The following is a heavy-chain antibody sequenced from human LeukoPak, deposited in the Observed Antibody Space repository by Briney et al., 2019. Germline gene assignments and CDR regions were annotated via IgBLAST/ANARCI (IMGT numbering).Heavy chain of an antibody. V-gene: IGHV3-30*18. CDR3: AKESSSWYYYYYGMDV. J-gene: IGHJ6*02. CDR2: ISYDGSNK. CDR1: GFTFSSYS. D-gene: IGHD6-13*01. Sequence: GGSLRLSCAASGFTFSSYSMHWVRQAPGKGLEWVAVISYDGSNKYYADSVKGRFTISRDNSKNTLYLQMNSLRAEDTAVYYCAKESSSWYYYYYGMDVWGQGTTVTVSS.